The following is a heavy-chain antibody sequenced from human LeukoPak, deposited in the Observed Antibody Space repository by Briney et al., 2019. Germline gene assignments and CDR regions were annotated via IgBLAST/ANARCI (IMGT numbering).Heavy chain of an antibody. CDR3: ARSGGSSSLGY. V-gene: IGHV3-74*01. D-gene: IGHD6-6*01. CDR2: INTDGSST. J-gene: IGHJ4*02. Sequence: PGGSLRLSCAASGFTFSSYWMHWVRQAPGKGLVWVSHINTDGSSTTYTDSVKGRLTISRDNAKNTLYLQMNSLRAEDTAVYYRARSGGSSSLGYWGQGTLVTVSS. CDR1: GFTFSSYW.